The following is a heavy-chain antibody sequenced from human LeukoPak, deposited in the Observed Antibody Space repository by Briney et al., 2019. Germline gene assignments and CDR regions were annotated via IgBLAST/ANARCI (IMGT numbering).Heavy chain of an antibody. CDR3: AKARITMVRGLDY. J-gene: IGHJ4*02. V-gene: IGHV3-30*18. D-gene: IGHD3-10*01. CDR2: ISYDGSNK. Sequence: GRSLRLSCAASGFTFSSYGMHWVRQAPGKGLEWVAVISYDGSNKYYADSVKGRFTISRDNSKNTLYLQMNSLRAEDTAVCYCAKARITMVRGLDYWGQGTLVTVSS. CDR1: GFTFSSYG.